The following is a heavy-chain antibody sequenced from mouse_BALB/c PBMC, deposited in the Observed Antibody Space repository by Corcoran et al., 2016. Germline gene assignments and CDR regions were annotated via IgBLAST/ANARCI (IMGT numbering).Heavy chain of an antibody. CDR2: INTYTGEP. V-gene: IGHV9-1*02. Sequence: QIQLVQSGPELKKPGETDKISCKASGYTFTNYGMNWGKQAPGKGLKWMGWINTYTGEPTYADDFKGRFAFSLETSASTAYLQINNLKNEDMATYFCARPGRGGDYWGQGTSVTVSS. CDR3: ARPGRGGDY. J-gene: IGHJ4*01. CDR1: GYTFTNYG.